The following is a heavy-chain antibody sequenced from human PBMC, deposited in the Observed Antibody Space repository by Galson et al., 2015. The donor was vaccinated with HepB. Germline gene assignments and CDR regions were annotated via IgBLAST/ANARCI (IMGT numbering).Heavy chain of an antibody. Sequence: ETLSLTCAVYGGSFSGYYWSWIRQPPGKGLEWIGEINHSGSINYNPSLKSRVTISVDTSKNQFSLKLSSVTAADTAVYYCARLSITMVRGVSIKNYYYYGMDVWGQGTTVTVSS. CDR1: GGSFSGYY. CDR3: ARLSITMVRGVSIKNYYYYGMDV. D-gene: IGHD3-10*01. J-gene: IGHJ6*02. CDR2: INHSGSI. V-gene: IGHV4-34*01.